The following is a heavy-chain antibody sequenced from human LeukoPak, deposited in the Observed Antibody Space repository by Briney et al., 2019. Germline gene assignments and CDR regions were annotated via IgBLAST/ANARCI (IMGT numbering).Heavy chain of an antibody. D-gene: IGHD1-14*01. CDR1: GYTFTGYY. CDR2: INPNSGGT. J-gene: IGHJ6*02. CDR3: ATEPRLPPNRYGMDV. Sequence: ASVKVSCKASGYTFTGYYMHWVRQAPGQGLEWMGWINPNSGGTNYAQKFQGWVTMTRDTSISTAYMELSRLRSDDTAVYYCATEPRLPPNRYGMDVWGQGTTVTVSS. V-gene: IGHV1-2*04.